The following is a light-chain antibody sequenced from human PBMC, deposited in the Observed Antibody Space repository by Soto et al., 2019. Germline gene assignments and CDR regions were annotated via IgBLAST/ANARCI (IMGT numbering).Light chain of an antibody. Sequence: EIVLTQSPATLSVSPGERATLSCRASQSVSSNLAWYQKKPGQAPRLLIYGAFTRATGIPVRFSGSGSGTEFTLTISSLQSADLAVYYCQHYSHWPPLTFGGGTKVEIK. CDR3: QHYSHWPPLT. CDR2: GAF. V-gene: IGKV3-15*01. J-gene: IGKJ4*01. CDR1: QSVSSN.